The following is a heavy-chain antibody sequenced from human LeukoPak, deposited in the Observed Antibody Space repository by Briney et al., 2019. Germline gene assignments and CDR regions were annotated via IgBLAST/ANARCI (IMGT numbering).Heavy chain of an antibody. V-gene: IGHV3-30*19. Sequence: GGSLRLSCAASGFSFSSYAIHWVRQAPGKGLEWLPFISSDGSEKYYADSVKGRFTISRDNSKNTLYLQLSSLRVEDTAVYYCAREHGRSGYFDYWGQGTLVSVSS. D-gene: IGHD3-22*01. CDR2: ISSDGSEK. J-gene: IGHJ4*02. CDR1: GFSFSSYA. CDR3: AREHGRSGYFDY.